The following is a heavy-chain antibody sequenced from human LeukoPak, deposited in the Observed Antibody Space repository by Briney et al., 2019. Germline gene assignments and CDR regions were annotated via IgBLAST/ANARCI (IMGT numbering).Heavy chain of an antibody. CDR3: ARAIRWAFDY. V-gene: IGHV4-34*01. J-gene: IGHJ4*02. D-gene: IGHD4-23*01. CDR1: GGSLSGYY. Sequence: SETLSLTCAVYGGSLSGYYWSWIRQPPGKGLEWIGEINHSGSTNYNPSLKSRVTISVDTSKNQFSLKLSSVTAADTAVYYCARAIRWAFDYWGQGTLVTVSS. CDR2: INHSGST.